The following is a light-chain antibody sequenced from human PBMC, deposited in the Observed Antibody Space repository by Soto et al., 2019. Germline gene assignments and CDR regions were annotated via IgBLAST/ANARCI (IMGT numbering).Light chain of an antibody. CDR3: QQSYSIPLT. Sequence: IHLTQSPCSRAASAGGAGTIACLASQTISRYFNWYQQKPGKAPKLLIYAASSLQSAVTSRCSSSGASTDVTLTISSLQPGDHATYYCQQSYSIPLTFGPGTKVDIK. V-gene: IGKV1-39*01. J-gene: IGKJ3*01. CDR1: QTISRY. CDR2: AAS.